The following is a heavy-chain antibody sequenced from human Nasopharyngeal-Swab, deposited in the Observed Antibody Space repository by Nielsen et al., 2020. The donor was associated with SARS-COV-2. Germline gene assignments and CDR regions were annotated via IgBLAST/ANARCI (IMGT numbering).Heavy chain of an antibody. V-gene: IGHV4-34*01. CDR3: ASVDYSNWCFDY. CDR1: GGSFSGYY. D-gene: IGHD4-11*01. J-gene: IGHJ4*02. CDR2: INHSGST. Sequence: SETLSLTCAVYGGSFSGYYWSWIRQPPGKGLEWIGEINHSGSTNYNPSLKSRVTISVDTSKNQFSLKLSSATAADTAVYYCASVDYSNWCFDYWGQGTLVTVSS.